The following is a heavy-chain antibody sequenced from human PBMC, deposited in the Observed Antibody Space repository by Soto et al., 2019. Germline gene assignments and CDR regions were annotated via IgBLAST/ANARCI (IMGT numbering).Heavy chain of an antibody. CDR1: GGSISSYY. D-gene: IGHD3-22*01. CDR2: IYYSGST. J-gene: IGHJ3*02. V-gene: IGHV4-59*01. Sequence: PSETLSLTCTVSGGSISSYYWSWIRQPPGKGLEWIGYIYYSGSTNYNPSLKSRVTISVDTSKNQFSLKLSSVTAADTAVYYCARAPNYYDSSGYGGKAFDIWGQGTMVTV. CDR3: ARAPNYYDSSGYGGKAFDI.